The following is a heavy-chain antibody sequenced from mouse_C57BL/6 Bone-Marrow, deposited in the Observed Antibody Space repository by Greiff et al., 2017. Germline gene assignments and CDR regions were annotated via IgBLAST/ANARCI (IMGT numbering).Heavy chain of an antibody. J-gene: IGHJ4*01. V-gene: IGHV5-6*01. CDR1: GFTFSSYG. CDR3: ARQNGYDGAMDY. D-gene: IGHD2-2*01. CDR2: ISSGGSYT. Sequence: EVKLMESGGDLVKPGGSLKLSCAASGFTFSSYGMSWVRQTPDKRLEWVATISSGGSYTYYPDSVKGRFTISRDNAKNTRYLQMSSLKSEDTAMYYCARQNGYDGAMDYWGQGTSVTVSS.